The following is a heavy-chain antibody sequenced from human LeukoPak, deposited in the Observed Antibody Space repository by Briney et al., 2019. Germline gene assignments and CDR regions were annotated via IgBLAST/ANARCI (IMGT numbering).Heavy chain of an antibody. Sequence: ASVKVSCKASGYTFTGYYIHWVRQAPGQGLEWMGWINPNSGGTNYAQKLQGRVTMTTDTSTSTAYMELRSLRSDDTAVYYCARGPRTGVFGVVIIGFDPWGQGTLVTVSS. D-gene: IGHD3-3*01. V-gene: IGHV1-2*02. CDR1: GYTFTGYY. J-gene: IGHJ5*02. CDR2: INPNSGGT. CDR3: ARGPRTGVFGVVIIGFDP.